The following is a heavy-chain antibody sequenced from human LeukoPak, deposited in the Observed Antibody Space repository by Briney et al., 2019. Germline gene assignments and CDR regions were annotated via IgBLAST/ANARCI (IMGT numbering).Heavy chain of an antibody. CDR1: GFTFSSYG. CDR3: ARGSGYYPLFDY. CDR2: IWYDGSKE. J-gene: IGHJ4*02. V-gene: IGHV3-33*01. D-gene: IGHD3-22*01. Sequence: GRSLRLSCVVSGFTFSSYGMHWVRQAPGKGLEWVAVIWYDGSKEYYIDSVKGRFTISRDNSKNTLYLQMNSLRAEDTAVYYCARGSGYYPLFDYWGQGTLVTVSS.